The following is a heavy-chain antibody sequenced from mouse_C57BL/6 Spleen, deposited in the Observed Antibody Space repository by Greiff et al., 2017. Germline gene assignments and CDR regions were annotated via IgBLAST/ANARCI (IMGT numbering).Heavy chain of an antibody. Sequence: DVQLVESGGGLVKPGGSLKLSCAASGFTFSSYAMSWVRQTPEKRLEWVATISDGGSYTYYPDNVKGRFTLSRDNAKNNLYLQMSHLKSEDTAMYDGARDQDEYDGAYWYFDVWGTGTTVTVSS. CDR2: ISDGGSYT. V-gene: IGHV5-4*01. CDR1: GFTFSSYA. J-gene: IGHJ1*03. CDR3: ARDQDEYDGAYWYFDV. D-gene: IGHD2-4*01.